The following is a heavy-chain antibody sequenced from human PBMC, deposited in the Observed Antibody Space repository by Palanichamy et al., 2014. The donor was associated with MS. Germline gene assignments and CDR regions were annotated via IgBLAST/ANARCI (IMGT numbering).Heavy chain of an antibody. CDR3: ARLPTFYESDSYSSYFDC. V-gene: IGHV4-39*02. Sequence: QTQLQESGPRLVKPLETLSLTCTVSGVSMTRRNYFWGWIRQPPGKGLEWIGTISYNGSTHYNPSLESRVTISIDTSKNHFSLKLTSVTAADTAVFYCARLPTFYESDSYSSYFDCWGQGTLVTVSS. CDR1: GVSMTRRNYF. J-gene: IGHJ4*02. CDR2: ISYNGST. D-gene: IGHD2/OR15-2a*01.